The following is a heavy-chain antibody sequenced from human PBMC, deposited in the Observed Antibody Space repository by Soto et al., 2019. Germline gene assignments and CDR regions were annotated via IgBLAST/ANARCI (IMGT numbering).Heavy chain of an antibody. J-gene: IGHJ4*02. CDR1: GYTFTSYD. CDR3: VREIRDRVRSDY. V-gene: IGHV1-8*01. CDR2: MNPNSANT. D-gene: IGHD1-1*01. Sequence: QVQLVQSGAEVRKPGASVKVSCKASGYTFTSYDIGWVRQATGQGLEWMGWMNPNSANTGYAQKFQGRVTMTGDTSISTAYMELTSLTSEDTAVYYCVREIRDRVRSDYWGQGTLVPVSS.